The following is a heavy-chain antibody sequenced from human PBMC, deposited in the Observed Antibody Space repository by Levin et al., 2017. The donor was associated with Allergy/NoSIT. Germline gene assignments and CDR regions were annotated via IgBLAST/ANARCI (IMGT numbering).Heavy chain of an antibody. D-gene: IGHD6-13*01. CDR3: AREGYSSSWYRAWFDP. V-gene: IGHV1-46*01. CDR2: INPSGGST. J-gene: IGHJ5*02. Sequence: GESLKISCKASGYTFTSYYMHWVRQAPGQGLEWMGIINPSGGSTSYAQKFQGRVTMTRDTSTSTVYMELSSLRSEDTAVYYCAREGYSSSWYRAWFDPWGQGTLVTVSS. CDR1: GYTFTSYY.